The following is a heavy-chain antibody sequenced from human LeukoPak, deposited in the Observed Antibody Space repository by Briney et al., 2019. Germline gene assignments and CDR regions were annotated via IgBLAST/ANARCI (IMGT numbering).Heavy chain of an antibody. CDR2: IGARGGNT. CDR1: GFSFNTYV. D-gene: IGHD2-2*01. CDR3: AKSLVPTSTFSSYYQP. V-gene: IGHV3-23*01. J-gene: IGHJ1*01. Sequence: PWGALRVSCVASGFSFNTYVMTWVRQAPGTGLEWVSTIGARGGNTHYVDSVKGRFTMSRDNSQNTLYMQLNSVRDEDTDVYYCAKSLVPTSTFSSYYQPCGEGSLV.